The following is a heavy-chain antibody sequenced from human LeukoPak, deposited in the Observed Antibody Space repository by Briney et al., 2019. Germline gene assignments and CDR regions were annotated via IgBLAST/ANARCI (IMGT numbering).Heavy chain of an antibody. Sequence: GGSLRLSCAASGFKFDSYAMSWVRQAPGKGLEWISAISGGADLTYYADSVKGRFTVTRDNSKNTVFLQMSSLGAEDSALYYCAKDRYSGSFYYYYGLDVWGQGTPVSVSS. D-gene: IGHD6-25*01. CDR3: AKDRYSGSFYYYYGLDV. CDR1: GFKFDSYA. CDR2: ISGGADLT. V-gene: IGHV3-23*01. J-gene: IGHJ6*02.